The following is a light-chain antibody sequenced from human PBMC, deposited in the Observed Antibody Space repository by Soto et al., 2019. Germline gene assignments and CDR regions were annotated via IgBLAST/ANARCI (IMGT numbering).Light chain of an antibody. J-gene: IGKJ1*01. CDR2: AAS. V-gene: IGKV3-20*01. CDR3: QQYGSSRRT. CDR1: QTVSSSY. Sequence: EIVLTQSPGALSLSPGKRATLSCRASQTVSSSYLAWYQQRPGQAPRLLIYAASSRATGIPDRFSGSGSGIDFTLTIIRLEPEDSAVYYCQQYGSSRRTFGQGTKVEI.